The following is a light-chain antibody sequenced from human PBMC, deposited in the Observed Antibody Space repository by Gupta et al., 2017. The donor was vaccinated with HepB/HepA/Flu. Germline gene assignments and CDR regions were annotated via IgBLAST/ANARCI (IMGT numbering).Light chain of an antibody. J-gene: IGKJ1*01. CDR3: QQDNSTPLT. CDR1: QSVLYSSNNKNY. V-gene: IGKV4-1*01. Sequence: DIVMTQSPDSLAVSLGERATINCKSSQSVLYSSNNKNYLAWYQQKPGQPPKLLIYWASTRESGVPDRFSGSGSGTDFTLTIRTLQAEDVAVYYCQQDNSTPLTFGQGTKVEIK. CDR2: WAS.